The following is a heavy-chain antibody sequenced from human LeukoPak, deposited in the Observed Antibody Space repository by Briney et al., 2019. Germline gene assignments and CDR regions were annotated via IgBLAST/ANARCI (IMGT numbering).Heavy chain of an antibody. CDR3: ARDIPEWELPTPYYFDY. Sequence: PGGSLRLSCAASGFTFSSYTMNWVRQAPGKGLEWVSSISSSSSYIYYADSVKGRFTISRDNPKNSLYLQMNSLRAEDTAVYYCARDIPEWELPTPYYFDYWGQGTLVTVSS. CDR1: GFTFSSYT. CDR2: ISSSSSYI. V-gene: IGHV3-21*01. J-gene: IGHJ4*02. D-gene: IGHD1-26*01.